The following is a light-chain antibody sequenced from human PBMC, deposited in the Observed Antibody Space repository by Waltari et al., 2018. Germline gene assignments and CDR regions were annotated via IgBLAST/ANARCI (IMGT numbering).Light chain of an antibody. CDR2: VNSDGSH. V-gene: IGLV4-69*01. J-gene: IGLJ3*02. Sequence: QLVLTQSPSASASLGASVKLTCTLSSGHSSHIIPWPQQQPGKGPRYLMQVNSDGSHRKGDEIPDRFSGSSSGAERYLTISSLQSEDEADYYCETGGHGTWVFGGGTKLTVL. CDR1: SGHSSHI. CDR3: ETGGHGTWV.